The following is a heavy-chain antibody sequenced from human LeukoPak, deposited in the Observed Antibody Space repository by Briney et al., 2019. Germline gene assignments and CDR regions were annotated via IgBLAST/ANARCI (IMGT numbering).Heavy chain of an antibody. D-gene: IGHD5-12*01. J-gene: IGHJ4*02. CDR3: TRDGGYSGYDDRDY. CDR1: GFTFSSYA. CDR2: IRSKAYGGTT. V-gene: IGHV3-49*03. Sequence: PGGSLRLSCAASGFTFSSYAMSWFRQAPGKGLEWVGFIRSKAYGGTTEYAASVKGRFTISRDDSKSIAYLQMNSLKTEDTAVYYCTRDGGYSGYDDRDYWGQGTLVTVSS.